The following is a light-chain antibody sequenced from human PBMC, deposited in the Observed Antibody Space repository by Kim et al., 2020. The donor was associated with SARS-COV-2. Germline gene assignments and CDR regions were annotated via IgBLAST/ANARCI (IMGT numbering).Light chain of an antibody. Sequence: DIQMTQSPSTLSASVGDRVTITCRASQSISSWLAWYQQKPGKAPTLLIYDASSLESGLPSRFSGSGSGTEFTLTISSLQPDDFATYYCQQYNTYSYTFGQGTKLEI. J-gene: IGKJ2*01. CDR2: DAS. V-gene: IGKV1-5*01. CDR1: QSISSW. CDR3: QQYNTYSYT.